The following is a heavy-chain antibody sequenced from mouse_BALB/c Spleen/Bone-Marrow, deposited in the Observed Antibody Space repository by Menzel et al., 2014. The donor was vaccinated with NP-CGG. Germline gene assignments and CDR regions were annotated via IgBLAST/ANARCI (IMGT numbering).Heavy chain of an antibody. CDR2: IYPGDGDT. V-gene: IGHV1-80*01. CDR3: ARRGISVDY. Sequence: QVQLTQSGAELVRPGASVKISCESSGYVFSTYRINWVKQRPGQGLEWIVQIYPGDGDTDYNGKFKDKATLSADNSSNNAFMQLISITSEDATVYYCARRGISVDYWGQGTTLTVS. CDR1: GYVFSTYR. J-gene: IGHJ2*01.